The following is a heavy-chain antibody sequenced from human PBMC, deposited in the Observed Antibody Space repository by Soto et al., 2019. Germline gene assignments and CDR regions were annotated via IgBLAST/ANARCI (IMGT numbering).Heavy chain of an antibody. CDR3: AHSSTDLNHAMDV. D-gene: IGHD3-3*01. Sequence: QITLKESGPALVKPTQTLTLTCAFSGLSLTTNGLSVGWVRQPPGKALEWLALIYWADDKRYSPSLKSRLTITRDTSKNQVVLTMTNMDPVDTATYFCAHSSTDLNHAMDVWGQGTTVSVSS. V-gene: IGHV2-5*02. CDR1: GLSLTTNGLS. CDR2: IYWADDK. J-gene: IGHJ6*02.